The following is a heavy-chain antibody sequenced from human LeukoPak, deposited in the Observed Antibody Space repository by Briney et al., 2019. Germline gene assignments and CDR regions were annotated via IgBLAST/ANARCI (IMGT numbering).Heavy chain of an antibody. CDR3: ARRDRSGWYDFDY. CDR1: GCSFTTYW. J-gene: IGHJ4*02. V-gene: IGHV5-10-1*01. D-gene: IGHD6-19*01. Sequence: GESLRISCKGSGCSFTTYWIGWVRQMPGKGLEWMGRIDPSDSYTKYSPSFQGHVTISADKSISTAYLQWSSLKASDTAMYYCARRDRSGWYDFDYWGQGTLVTVSS. CDR2: IDPSDSYT.